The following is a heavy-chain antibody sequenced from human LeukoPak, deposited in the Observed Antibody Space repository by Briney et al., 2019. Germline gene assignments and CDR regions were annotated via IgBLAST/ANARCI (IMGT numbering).Heavy chain of an antibody. Sequence: GGSLRLSCAASGFTFSSYEMNWVRQAPGQGLEWVSYISSGTTIHYADSVKGRFTISRDNAKNSLYLQMNSLRAEDTAVYYCATQGRSAILGIWGQGTMVTVSS. CDR3: ATQGRSAILGI. V-gene: IGHV3-48*03. CDR1: GFTFSSYE. J-gene: IGHJ3*02. D-gene: IGHD3-3*01. CDR2: ISSGTTI.